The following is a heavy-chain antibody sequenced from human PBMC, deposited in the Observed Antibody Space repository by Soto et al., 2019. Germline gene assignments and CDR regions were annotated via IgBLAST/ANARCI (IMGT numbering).Heavy chain of an antibody. CDR3: ARDLTSYGPFDY. D-gene: IGHD5-18*01. J-gene: IGHJ4*02. Sequence: ASVKVSCKASGYTFTSYAMHWVRQAPGQRLESMGWINAGNGNTKYSQKFQGRVTITRDTSASTTYMELGSLRSEDTAVYYCARDLTSYGPFDYWGQGTLVPVSS. V-gene: IGHV1-3*01. CDR1: GYTFTSYA. CDR2: INAGNGNT.